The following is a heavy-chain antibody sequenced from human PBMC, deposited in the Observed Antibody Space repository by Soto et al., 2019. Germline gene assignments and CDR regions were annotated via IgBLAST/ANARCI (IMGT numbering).Heavy chain of an antibody. J-gene: IGHJ6*03. D-gene: IGHD2-2*01. CDR2: MNPNSGNR. V-gene: IGHV1-8*01. Sequence: QVQLVQSGAEVRKPGASVKVSCKASGYTFTNYDINWVRQAPGEGLEWMGWMNPNSGNRGFGQKFQGRVTMTSTTSISTAYMELTSLTSDDTAVYFCARGGYVASFPSYPYYMAVWGEGTTVTVSS. CDR3: ARGGYVASFPSYPYYMAV. CDR1: GYTFTNYD.